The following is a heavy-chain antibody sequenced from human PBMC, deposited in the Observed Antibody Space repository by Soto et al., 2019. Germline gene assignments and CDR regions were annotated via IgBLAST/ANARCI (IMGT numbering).Heavy chain of an antibody. D-gene: IGHD5-12*01. CDR3: ARISGDDDGMDV. V-gene: IGHV4-59*01. CDR2: IYYSGST. CDR1: GGPISSYY. Sequence: PSETLSLTCTVSGGPISSYYWSWIRQPPGKGLEWIGYIYYSGSTNYNPSLKSRVTISVDTSKNQFSLKLSAVTAADTAVYYCARISGDDDGMDVWGQGTTVTVSS. J-gene: IGHJ6*02.